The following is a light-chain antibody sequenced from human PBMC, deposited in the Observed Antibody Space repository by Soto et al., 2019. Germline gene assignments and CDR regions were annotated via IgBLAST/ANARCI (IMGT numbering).Light chain of an antibody. J-gene: IGKJ3*01. CDR3: QQRSNLPIT. CDR2: DAS. CDR1: QSVSSS. Sequence: EILLTQYPATLSLSPGERATLSCSASQSVSSSLAWHQQKPGQAPRLLIYDASDRDTGIPARFSGSGSGTDCTLTISSLQPEDFAVYYCQQRSNLPITVGPGTNVDIK. V-gene: IGKV3-11*01.